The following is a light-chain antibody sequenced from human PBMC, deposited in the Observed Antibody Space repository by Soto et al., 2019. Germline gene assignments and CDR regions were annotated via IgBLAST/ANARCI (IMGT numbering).Light chain of an antibody. V-gene: IGKV1-5*01. CDR3: QQYNNWPRT. J-gene: IGKJ1*01. CDR1: QNINSW. CDR2: DAS. Sequence: DIQMTQSPSTLSASVGDRVTISCRASQNINSWLAWYQQKPGKAPKLLIYDASSLESGVPSRFSGSGSGTEFTLTISSLQSEDFAVYYCQQYNNWPRTFGQGTKVDIK.